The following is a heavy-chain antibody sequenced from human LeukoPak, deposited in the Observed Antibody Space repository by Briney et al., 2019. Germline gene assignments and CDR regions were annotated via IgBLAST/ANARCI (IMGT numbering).Heavy chain of an antibody. V-gene: IGHV4-34*01. CDR3: ARDRWLHLYFDY. J-gene: IGHJ4*02. Sequence: SETLSLTCAVYGGSFSGYYWSWIRQPPGKGLEWIGEINHSGGTNYNPSLKSRVTISVGTSKNQFSLKLSSVTAADTAVYYCARDRWLHLYFDYWGQGTLVTVSS. D-gene: IGHD5-24*01. CDR1: GGSFSGYY. CDR2: INHSGGT.